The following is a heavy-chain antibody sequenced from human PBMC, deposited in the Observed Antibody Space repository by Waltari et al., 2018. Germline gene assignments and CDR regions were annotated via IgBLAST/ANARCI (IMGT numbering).Heavy chain of an antibody. CDR3: ARAKNYYDSSGFYGMDV. D-gene: IGHD3-22*01. CDR1: GGSISSYY. V-gene: IGHV4-59*01. CDR2: IYYSGRT. Sequence: QVQLQESGPGLVKPSETLSLTCTVSGGSISSYYWSWIRQPPGKGLAWIGYIYYSGRTNYNPSLKSRVTISVDTSKNQFSLKLSSVTAADTAVYYCARAKNYYDSSGFYGMDVWGQGTTVTVSS. J-gene: IGHJ6*02.